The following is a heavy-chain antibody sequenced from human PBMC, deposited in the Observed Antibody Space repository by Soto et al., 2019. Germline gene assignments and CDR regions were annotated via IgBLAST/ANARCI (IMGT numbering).Heavy chain of an antibody. Sequence: SETLSLTCAVSGHSISSGFYYWGWIRQPPGKRLEWIGSIYHSGSTYYNPSLKSRVTISVDTSKNQLSLKLSSVTAADTAMYYCARYGYSSSARFFDYWGQGTLVTVSS. V-gene: IGHV4-38-2*01. CDR2: IYHSGST. CDR1: GHSISSGFYY. CDR3: ARYGYSSSARFFDY. D-gene: IGHD6-6*01. J-gene: IGHJ4*02.